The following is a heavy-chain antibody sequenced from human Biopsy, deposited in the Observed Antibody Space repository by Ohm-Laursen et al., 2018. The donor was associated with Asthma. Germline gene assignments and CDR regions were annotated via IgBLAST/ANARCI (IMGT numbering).Heavy chain of an antibody. CDR3: ARAVDYSHYYGIDV. CDR2: ISGYNGNT. CDR1: GYTFNSAG. D-gene: IGHD3-10*01. Sequence: SVKVSCKTSGYTFNSAGITWVRQAPGQGLEWMGWISGYNGNTKVAQKLQDRVTMITDTSTSTAYLELRSLRSDDTAVYFCARAVDYSHYYGIDVWGQGTTVTVS. V-gene: IGHV1-18*01. J-gene: IGHJ6*02.